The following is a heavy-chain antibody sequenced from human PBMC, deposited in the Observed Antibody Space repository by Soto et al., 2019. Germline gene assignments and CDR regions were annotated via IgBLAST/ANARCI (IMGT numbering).Heavy chain of an antibody. D-gene: IGHD2-2*01. CDR3: ARVSHCSSTSCYPGGFDY. Sequence: ASVKVSCKASGYTFTGYYMHWVRQAPGQGLEWMGWINPNSGGTNYAQKFQGRVTMTRDTSISTAYMELSRLRSGDTAVYYCARVSHCSSTSCYPGGFDYWGQGTLVTVSS. V-gene: IGHV1-2*02. CDR1: GYTFTGYY. J-gene: IGHJ4*02. CDR2: INPNSGGT.